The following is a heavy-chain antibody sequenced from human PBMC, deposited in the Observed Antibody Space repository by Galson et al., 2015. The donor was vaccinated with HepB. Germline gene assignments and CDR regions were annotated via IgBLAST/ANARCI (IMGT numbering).Heavy chain of an antibody. D-gene: IGHD5-18*01. CDR3: ARLMVYVDTDYFDL. Sequence: SLRLSCAVSGFTFSNYGMHWVRQAPGKGLEWVAVISYDGSKEYYGDSVKGRFTISRDNAESTLYLQMNSLRPEDTAVYYCARLMVYVDTDYFDLWGRGTLVTVSS. CDR1: GFTFSNYG. J-gene: IGHJ2*01. CDR2: ISYDGSKE. V-gene: IGHV3-30*03.